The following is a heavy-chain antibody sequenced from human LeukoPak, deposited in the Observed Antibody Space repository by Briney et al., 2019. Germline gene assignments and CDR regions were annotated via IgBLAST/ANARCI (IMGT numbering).Heavy chain of an antibody. D-gene: IGHD2-2*01. CDR3: ARAGYCSSTSCYHDWFDP. V-gene: IGHV1-18*01. CDR1: GYTFTSYG. J-gene: IGHJ5*02. Sequence: ASVKVFCKASGYTFTSYGISWVRQAPGQGLEWMGWISAYNGNTNYAQKLQGRVTMTTDTSTSTAYMELRSLRSDDTAVYYCARAGYCSSTSCYHDWFDPWGQGTLVTVSS. CDR2: ISAYNGNT.